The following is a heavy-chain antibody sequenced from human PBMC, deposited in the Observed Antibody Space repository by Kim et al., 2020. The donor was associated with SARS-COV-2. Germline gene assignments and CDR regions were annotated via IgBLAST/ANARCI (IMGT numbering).Heavy chain of an antibody. J-gene: IGHJ4*02. CDR3: ARFVRGGYSYGYGGGAGVDY. Sequence: SETLSLTCTVSGGSISSSSYYWGWIRQPPGKGLEWIGRIYYSGSTYYNPSLKSRVTISVDTSKNQFSLKLSSGTAADTAVYYCARFVRGGYSYGYGGGAGVDYWGQGTLVTVSS. CDR2: IYYSGST. CDR1: GGSISSSSYY. V-gene: IGHV4-39*01. D-gene: IGHD5-18*01.